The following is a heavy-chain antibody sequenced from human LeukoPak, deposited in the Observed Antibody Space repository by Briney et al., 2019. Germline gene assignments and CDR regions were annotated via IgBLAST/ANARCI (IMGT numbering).Heavy chain of an antibody. D-gene: IGHD2/OR15-2a*01. CDR2: IYHSGST. Sequence: SETLSLTCTVSGYSISSGYYWGWIRQPPGKGLEWIGSIYHSGSTYYNPSLKSRVTISVETSKNQFSLNLRSVTAADTAAYYCVRQSQIYDFWGQGTLVTVSS. CDR1: GYSISSGYY. CDR3: VRQSQIYDF. J-gene: IGHJ4*02. V-gene: IGHV4-38-2*02.